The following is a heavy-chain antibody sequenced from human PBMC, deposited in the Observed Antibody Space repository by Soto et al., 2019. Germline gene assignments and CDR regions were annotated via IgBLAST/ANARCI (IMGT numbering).Heavy chain of an antibody. V-gene: IGHV3-43*01. CDR3: AKASFDQRRAYPTYHWFDT. CDR2: ITWDGGRA. Sequence: EVQLVESGGVVVQPGGSLRLSCAASGFTFDDYTMYWVRQGPGKGLEWVSLITWDGGRAQYADSVKGRFTISRDNSKASLYLQMNSLKTEDTALYYCAKASFDQRRAYPTYHWFDTWGQGTLVTVSS. CDR1: GFTFDDYT. D-gene: IGHD3-16*01. J-gene: IGHJ5*02.